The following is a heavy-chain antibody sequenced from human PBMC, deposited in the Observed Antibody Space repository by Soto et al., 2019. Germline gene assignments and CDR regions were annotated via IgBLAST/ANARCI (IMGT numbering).Heavy chain of an antibody. CDR1: GFTFSSYG. Sequence: QVQLVESGGGVVQPGRSLRLSCAASGFTFSSYGMHRVRQAPGKGLEWVAVIWYDGSNKYYADSVKGRFTISRDNSKNTLYLQMNSLRAEDTAVYYCARDYYYDSSGYYLWGQGTLVTVSS. CDR3: ARDYYYDSSGYYL. D-gene: IGHD3-22*01. J-gene: IGHJ5*02. V-gene: IGHV3-33*01. CDR2: IWYDGSNK.